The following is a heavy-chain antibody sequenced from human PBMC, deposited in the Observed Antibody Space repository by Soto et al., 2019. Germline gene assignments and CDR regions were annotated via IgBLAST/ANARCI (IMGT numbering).Heavy chain of an antibody. Sequence: QVQLVQSGTEVKKPGSSVKVSCKASGGSFNNYAISWVRQVPGQGLEWMGGIIPIFGKANYAQKFQGRVTITADESTSTAYMEVSSLRSEDTAVYHCARGLVYTDMVTLGFDHWGQGTLVTVSS. CDR2: IIPIFGKA. D-gene: IGHD5-18*01. J-gene: IGHJ4*02. V-gene: IGHV1-69*01. CDR1: GGSFNNYA. CDR3: ARGLVYTDMVTLGFDH.